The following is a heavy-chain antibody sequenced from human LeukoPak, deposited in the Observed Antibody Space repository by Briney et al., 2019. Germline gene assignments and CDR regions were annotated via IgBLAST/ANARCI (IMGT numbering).Heavy chain of an antibody. CDR1: GGSISSSSYY. J-gene: IGHJ5*02. Sequence: SETLSLTCTVSGGSISSSSYYWGWIRQPPGKGLEWIGSIYYSGSTYYNPSLKSRVTISVDTSKNQFSLKLSSVTAADTAVYYCARHENDSWSGYRFDPWGQGTLVTVSS. CDR2: IYYSGST. V-gene: IGHV4-39*01. D-gene: IGHD3-3*01. CDR3: ARHENDSWSGYRFDP.